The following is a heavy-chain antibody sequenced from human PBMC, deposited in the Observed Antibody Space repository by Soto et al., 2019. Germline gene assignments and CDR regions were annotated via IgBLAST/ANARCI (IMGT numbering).Heavy chain of an antibody. Sequence: SETLSLTCTVSGGSVNSPNYYWGWIRQPPGKGLEWIGSIYNSATTYYNPSLKTRVTISADTSRNQFSLNLRSVTAADTAMYYCGRVVTAANRHPDFDYWGQGALVTVSS. J-gene: IGHJ4*02. V-gene: IGHV4-39*01. D-gene: IGHD2-21*02. CDR1: GGSVNSPNYY. CDR3: GRVVTAANRHPDFDY. CDR2: IYNSATT.